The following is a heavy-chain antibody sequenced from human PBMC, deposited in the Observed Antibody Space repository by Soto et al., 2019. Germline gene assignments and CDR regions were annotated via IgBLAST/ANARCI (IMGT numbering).Heavy chain of an antibody. CDR3: ARRYSSS. V-gene: IGHV4-59*08. CDR2: IYYSGST. Sequence: SETLSLTCTVSGGSIISYYWSWIRQPPWKGLEWIGYIYYSGSTNYNPSLKSRVTISVDTSKNQFSLKLSSVTAADTAVYYCARRYSSSWGQGTLVTVSS. CDR1: GGSIISYY. J-gene: IGHJ4*02. D-gene: IGHD6-13*01.